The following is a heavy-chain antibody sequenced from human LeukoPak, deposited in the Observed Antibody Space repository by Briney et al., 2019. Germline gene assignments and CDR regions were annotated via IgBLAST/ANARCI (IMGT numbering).Heavy chain of an antibody. J-gene: IGHJ3*02. CDR1: GFIFSNYA. CDR3: TTDLAAAGLYDAFDI. V-gene: IGHV3-15*01. Sequence: GSLRLSCAASGFIFSNYAMSWVRQAPGKGPEWVGRIKSKTDGGTTDYAAPVKGRFTISRDDSKNTLYLQMNSLKTEDTAVYYCTTDLAAAGLYDAFDIWGQGTMVTVSS. D-gene: IGHD6-13*01. CDR2: IKSKTDGGTT.